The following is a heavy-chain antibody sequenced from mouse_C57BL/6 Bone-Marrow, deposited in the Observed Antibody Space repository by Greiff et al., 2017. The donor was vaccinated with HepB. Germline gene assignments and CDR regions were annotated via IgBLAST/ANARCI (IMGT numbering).Heavy chain of an antibody. Sequence: EVQLVESGPVLVKPGASVKMSCKASGYTFTDYYMNWVKQSHGKSLEWIGVINPYNGGTSYNQKFKGKATLTVDKSSSTAYMELNSLTSEDSAVYYCASYYYGSSRDYWGQGTTLTVSS. CDR2: INPYNGGT. D-gene: IGHD1-1*01. CDR3: ASYYYGSSRDY. V-gene: IGHV1-19*01. J-gene: IGHJ2*01. CDR1: GYTFTDYY.